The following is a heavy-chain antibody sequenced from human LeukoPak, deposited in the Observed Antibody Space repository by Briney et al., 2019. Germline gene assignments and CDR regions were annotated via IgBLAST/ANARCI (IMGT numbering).Heavy chain of an antibody. V-gene: IGHV3-74*01. CDR2: INSDGSRT. J-gene: IGHJ4*02. Sequence: GGSLRLSCAASGCTFSNYWMHWVRQAPGKGLVWVSHINSDGSRTNYADSVKGRFTISRDNAKNTLYLQMNSLRAEDTAVYYCARQPDYWGQGTLVTVSS. CDR3: ARQPDY. CDR1: GCTFSNYW. D-gene: IGHD1-14*01.